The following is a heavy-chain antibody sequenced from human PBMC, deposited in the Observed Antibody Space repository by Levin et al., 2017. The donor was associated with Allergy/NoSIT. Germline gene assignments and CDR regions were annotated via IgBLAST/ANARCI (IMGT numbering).Heavy chain of an antibody. J-gene: IGHJ4*02. CDR2: IYDTGRT. CDR1: GHSISNSHW. CDR3: ATRKGNAGSFFDY. D-gene: IGHD1-14*01. V-gene: IGHV4-28*01. Sequence: LRLSCGVSGHSISNSHWWGWIRQPPGKGLEWIGYIYDTGRTYYNPSLKSRATMSLDTSKNQFSLKLDSVTALDTSVYYCATRKGNAGSFFDYWGQGMLVTVSS.